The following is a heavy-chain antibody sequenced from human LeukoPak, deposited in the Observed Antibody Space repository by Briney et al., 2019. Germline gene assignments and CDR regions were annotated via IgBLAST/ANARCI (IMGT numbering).Heavy chain of an antibody. Sequence: GGSLRLSCAASGFSFSDYGMYWVRQAPGRGLEWVAVILQDVSNKYYADSVRGRFTVSRDNSRNTLYLQMNSLREEDTAVYYCAKDLDSSGHSYWGQGTLVTVST. J-gene: IGHJ4*02. V-gene: IGHV3-30*18. CDR2: ILQDVSNK. CDR1: GFSFSDYG. D-gene: IGHD3-22*01. CDR3: AKDLDSSGHSY.